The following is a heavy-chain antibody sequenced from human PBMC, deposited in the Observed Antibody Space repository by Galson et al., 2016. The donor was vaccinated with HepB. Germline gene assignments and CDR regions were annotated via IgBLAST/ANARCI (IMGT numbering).Heavy chain of an antibody. D-gene: IGHD6-13*01. V-gene: IGHV3-21*01. J-gene: IGHJ3*02. CDR3: ARARIAALGTGAFDM. Sequence: LRLSCAASGFTFSSYAMYWVRQAPGKGLEWVSSIKNSNSDVYYEDSVKGRFTISRDNAENSLYLQMDSLTAEDTAMYYCARARIAALGTGAFDMWGQGTMVTVSS. CDR2: IKNSNSDV. CDR1: GFTFSSYA.